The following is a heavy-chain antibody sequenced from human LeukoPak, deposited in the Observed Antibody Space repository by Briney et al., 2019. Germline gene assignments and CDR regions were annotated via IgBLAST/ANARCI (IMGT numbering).Heavy chain of an antibody. V-gene: IGHV4-39*07. CDR2: IYYSGST. CDR1: GGSISSSSYY. J-gene: IGHJ5*02. CDR3: ARAFSSAWYMNWFDP. Sequence: SETLSLTCTVSGGSISSSSYYWGWIRQPPGKGLEWIGSIYYSGSTYYNPSLKSRVTISVDTSKNQFSLKLSSVTAADTAVYYCARAFSSAWYMNWFDPGGQGTLVTVSS. D-gene: IGHD6-19*01.